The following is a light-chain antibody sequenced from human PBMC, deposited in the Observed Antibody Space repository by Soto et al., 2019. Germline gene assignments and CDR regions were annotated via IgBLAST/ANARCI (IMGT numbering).Light chain of an antibody. CDR2: GAS. CDR1: QSVSSSF. Sequence: EIVLTQSPCTLSLSPGERVTLSCRASQSVSSSFLAWYQQKPGQAPRLLIYGASSRATGIPDRFSGSGSGTDFTLTISRLEPEDFALYYCQQYAKSRTFGQGTKVDI. J-gene: IGKJ1*01. CDR3: QQYAKSRT. V-gene: IGKV3-20*01.